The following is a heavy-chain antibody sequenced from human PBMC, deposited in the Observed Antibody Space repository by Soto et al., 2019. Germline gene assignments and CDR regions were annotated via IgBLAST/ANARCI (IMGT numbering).Heavy chain of an antibody. Sequence: EVQLLESGGGLVQPGGSLRLSCAASGFTFSGYHMTWVRQAPGKGLEWVSAISGSGGRTYYADSVKGRFTISRDNAKNSLYLHMNSLRGEATDVYYCAKGIVGNTGHAMDVWGQGTTVIVSS. D-gene: IGHD1-26*01. V-gene: IGHV3-23*01. CDR2: ISGSGGRT. CDR3: AKGIVGNTGHAMDV. CDR1: GFTFSGYH. J-gene: IGHJ6*02.